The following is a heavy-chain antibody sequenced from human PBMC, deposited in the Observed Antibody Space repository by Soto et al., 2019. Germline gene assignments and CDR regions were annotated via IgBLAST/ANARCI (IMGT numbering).Heavy chain of an antibody. V-gene: IGHV4-39*07. D-gene: IGHD2-21*01. Sequence: SETLSLTCTVSGCSISSGSYFWGWIRQPPGKGLEWIGSIYYSGSASYNPSLKSRVTISVGTSKNQFSLKLTSVTAADTAVYNCAGDYPCVGFDYWGQGTLVTVSS. CDR1: GCSISSGSYF. CDR3: AGDYPCVGFDY. J-gene: IGHJ4*02. CDR2: IYYSGSA.